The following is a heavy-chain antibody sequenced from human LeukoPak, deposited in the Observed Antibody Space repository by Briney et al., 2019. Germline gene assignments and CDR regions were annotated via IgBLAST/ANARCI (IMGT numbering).Heavy chain of an antibody. CDR2: IIPIFDTP. D-gene: IGHD5-12*01. CDR1: GGTFNNYG. CDR3: ARASGYDVSFDY. Sequence: SVKVSCKTSGGTFNNYGINWVRQAPGQGLEWMGGIIPIFDTPNYAQNFQDRVTITADESTSTAYMELTSLRSEDTAVYYCARASGYDVSFDYWGQGTLVTVSS. J-gene: IGHJ4*02. V-gene: IGHV1-69*01.